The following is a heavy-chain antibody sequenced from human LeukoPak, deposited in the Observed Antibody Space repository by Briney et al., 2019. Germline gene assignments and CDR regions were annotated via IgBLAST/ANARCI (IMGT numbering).Heavy chain of an antibody. J-gene: IGHJ6*02. V-gene: IGHV4-59*08. CDR1: GGSISSYY. D-gene: IGHD6-19*01. CDR2: IYYSGST. CDR3: ARIASHHGWYLPDYYYYYGMDV. Sequence: SETLSPTCTVSGGSISSYYWSWIRQPPGKGLEWIGYIYYSGSTNYNPSLKSRVAISVDTSKNQFSLKLSSVTAADTAVYYCARIASHHGWYLPDYYYYYGMDVWGQGTTVTVSS.